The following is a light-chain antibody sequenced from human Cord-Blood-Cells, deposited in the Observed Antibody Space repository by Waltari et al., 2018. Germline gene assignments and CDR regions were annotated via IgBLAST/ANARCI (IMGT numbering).Light chain of an antibody. CDR2: EGS. J-gene: IGLJ1*01. Sequence: QSALTQPASVSGSPGQSITIPCTGTSSYGWSYNLFSWYQQHPGKAPKLMIYEGSKRPSGVSNRFSGSKSGNTASLTISGLQAEDEADYYCSSYTSSSTLYVFGTGTKVTVL. CDR1: SSYGWSYNL. CDR3: SSYTSSSTLYV. V-gene: IGLV2-14*02.